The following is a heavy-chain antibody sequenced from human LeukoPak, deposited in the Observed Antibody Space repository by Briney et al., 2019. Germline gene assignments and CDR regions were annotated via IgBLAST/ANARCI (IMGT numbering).Heavy chain of an antibody. D-gene: IGHD6-13*01. V-gene: IGHV4-39*07. Sequence: SETLSLTCSVSGASISSRNYYWAWIRQPPGKGLQWIGSIYYSGSTYYKPSLKSRLTISVDTSKNQFSLKLSSVTAADTAVYYCARAVYSSSWYGSYYYMDVWGKGTTVTISS. CDR2: IYYSGST. CDR1: GASISSRNYY. J-gene: IGHJ6*03. CDR3: ARAVYSSSWYGSYYYMDV.